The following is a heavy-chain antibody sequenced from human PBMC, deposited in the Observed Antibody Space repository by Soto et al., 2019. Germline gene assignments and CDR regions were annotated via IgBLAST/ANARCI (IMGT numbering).Heavy chain of an antibody. D-gene: IGHD2-15*01. CDR1: GYAFTKFA. V-gene: IGHV1-18*01. Sequence: GASVKVSCKAFGYAFTKFAISWVRQAPGQGLEWMGWVNTYNGKTNYAQNLQGRVTMTRDTSTSTAYMELRSLRSDDTAVYFCARGRGQDVWGKGTTVTVSS. CDR3: ARGRGQDV. J-gene: IGHJ6*04. CDR2: VNTYNGKT.